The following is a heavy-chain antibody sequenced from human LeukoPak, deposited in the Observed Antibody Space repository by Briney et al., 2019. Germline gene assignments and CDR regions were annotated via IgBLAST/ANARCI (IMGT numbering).Heavy chain of an antibody. J-gene: IGHJ5*02. CDR3: ARYSRYSTSQWFDP. V-gene: IGHV4-59*08. Sequence: KTSETLSLTCTVSGGSLSPYFWSWIRQPPGKGLEWIGYIYYTGSTNCNPSLKSRVIISVDTSRNQFSLKLSSVTAADTAVYYCARYSRYSTSQWFDPWGQGTLVTVSS. CDR2: IYYTGST. CDR1: GGSLSPYF. D-gene: IGHD1-26*01.